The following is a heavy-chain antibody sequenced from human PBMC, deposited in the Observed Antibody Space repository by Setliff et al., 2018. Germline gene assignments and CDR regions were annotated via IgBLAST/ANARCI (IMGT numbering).Heavy chain of an antibody. Sequence: SETLSLTCSVYGESFSNNYWSWIRQPPGKGLEWIGESNHSGGTSYNPSLKSRLTMSVDTSKNQFSLKLTSATAADTAVYYCARRWNFGPYGSGIHDGFDMWGQGTMVTVSS. V-gene: IGHV4-34*01. J-gene: IGHJ3*02. CDR1: GESFSNNY. CDR3: ARRWNFGPYGSGIHDGFDM. CDR2: SNHSGGT. D-gene: IGHD3-10*01.